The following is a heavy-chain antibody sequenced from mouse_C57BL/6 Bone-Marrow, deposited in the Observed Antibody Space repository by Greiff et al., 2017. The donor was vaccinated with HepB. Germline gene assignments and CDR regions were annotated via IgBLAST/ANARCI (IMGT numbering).Heavy chain of an antibody. V-gene: IGHV5-6*01. Sequence: EVQGVESGGDLVKPGGSLKLSCAASGFTFSSYGMSWVRQTPDKRLEWVATISSGGSYTYYPDSVKGRFTISRDNAKNTLYLQMSSLKSEDTAMYYCARQRDWDYWGQGTTLTVSS. D-gene: IGHD3-3*01. J-gene: IGHJ2*01. CDR3: ARQRDWDY. CDR2: ISSGGSYT. CDR1: GFTFSSYG.